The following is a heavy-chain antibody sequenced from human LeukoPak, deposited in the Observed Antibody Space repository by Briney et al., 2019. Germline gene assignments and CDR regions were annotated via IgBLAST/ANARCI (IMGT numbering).Heavy chain of an antibody. V-gene: IGHV3-48*04. D-gene: IGHD1-26*01. CDR1: GFTFSSYW. CDR2: ISSSGTTI. CDR3: ARDGSYYTNNWFAP. Sequence: GGSLRLSCASSGFTFSSYWMSWVRQAPGKGLEWVSYISSSGTTIYYTDSVKGRFTISRDNAKNSLYLQMNSLRAEDTAVYYCARDGSYYTNNWFAPWGQGTLVTVSS. J-gene: IGHJ5*02.